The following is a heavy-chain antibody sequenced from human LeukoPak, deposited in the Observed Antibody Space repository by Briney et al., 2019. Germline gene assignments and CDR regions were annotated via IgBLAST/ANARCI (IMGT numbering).Heavy chain of an antibody. J-gene: IGHJ3*02. CDR2: ISSSSSYI. D-gene: IGHD3-22*01. CDR3: ARDGVQPYYYDSGSRAFDI. Sequence: GGSLRLSCAASGFTFSSYSMNWVRQAPGKGLEWVSSISSSSSYIYYADSVKGRFTISRDNAKNSLHLQMNSLRAEDTAVYYCARDGVQPYYYDSGSRAFDIWGQGTMVTVSS. V-gene: IGHV3-21*01. CDR1: GFTFSSYS.